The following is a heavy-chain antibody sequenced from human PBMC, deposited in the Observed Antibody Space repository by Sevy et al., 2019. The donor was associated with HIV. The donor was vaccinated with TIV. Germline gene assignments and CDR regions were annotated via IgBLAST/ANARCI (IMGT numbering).Heavy chain of an antibody. Sequence: ASVKVSCKASGYTFTSYGISWVRQAPGQGLEWMGWISAYNGNTNYAQKLQGRVTMTKDTSTSTAYMGLRSLGSDDTAVYYCARVGAGYCSGGSCPTTFYYYYYGMDVWGQGTTVTVSS. CDR2: ISAYNGNT. CDR1: GYTFTSYG. V-gene: IGHV1-18*01. J-gene: IGHJ6*02. CDR3: ARVGAGYCSGGSCPTTFYYYYYGMDV. D-gene: IGHD2-15*01.